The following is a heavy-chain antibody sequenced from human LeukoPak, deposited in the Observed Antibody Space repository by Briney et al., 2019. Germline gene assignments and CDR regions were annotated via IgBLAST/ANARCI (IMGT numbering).Heavy chain of an antibody. D-gene: IGHD6-19*01. V-gene: IGHV1-69*13. J-gene: IGHJ4*02. Sequence: ASVKVSCKASGGTFSSYAISWVRQAPGQGLDWMGGIIPIFGTANYAQKFQGRVTITADESTSTAYMELSSLRSEDTAVYHCARDLGYSSGWYQEYYWGQGTLVTVSS. CDR2: IIPIFGTA. CDR3: ARDLGYSSGWYQEYY. CDR1: GGTFSSYA.